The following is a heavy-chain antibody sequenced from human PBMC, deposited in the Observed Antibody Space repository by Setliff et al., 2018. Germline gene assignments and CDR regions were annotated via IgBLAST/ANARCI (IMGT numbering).Heavy chain of an antibody. CDR2: IYTRGST. V-gene: IGHV4-4*08. J-gene: IGHJ5*02. Sequence: PSETLSLTCSVSGGSISSYYWSWIRQPPGKGLEWIGYIYTRGSTNYNPSLQSRVTISVDTSKNQFSLKLSSVTAADTAVYYCARDGPHCVTSSCPGAWFDPWGQGILVTVSS. CDR3: ARDGPHCVTSSCPGAWFDP. D-gene: IGHD2-2*01. CDR1: GGSISSYY.